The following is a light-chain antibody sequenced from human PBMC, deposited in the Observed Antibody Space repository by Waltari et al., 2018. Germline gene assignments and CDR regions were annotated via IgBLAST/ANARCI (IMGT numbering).Light chain of an antibody. J-gene: IGLJ1*01. Sequence: SYVVTQPPSVSVAPGETATIPCGGDNIGTYSVHRYQPKAGQAPVLVFFYDSYRPSGFRVRVSGSKSGNTATRASGRVEAGDGGSDYCHVWHPDVDPGVFGTGTDVTVL. CDR2: YDS. V-gene: IGLV3-21*04. CDR1: NIGTYS. CDR3: HVWHPDVDPGV.